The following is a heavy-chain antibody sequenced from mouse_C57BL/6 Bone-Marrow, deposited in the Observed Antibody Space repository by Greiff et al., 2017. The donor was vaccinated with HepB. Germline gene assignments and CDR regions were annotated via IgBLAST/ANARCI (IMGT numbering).Heavy chain of an antibody. CDR1: GYTFTGYW. Sequence: VQLQQSGAELMKPGASVKLSCKATGYTFTGYWIEWVKQRPGHGLEWIGEILPGSGSTNYNEKFKGKATFTADTSSNTAYMQLSSLTTEDSAIYYCAREGITTVVVELGLYYFDYWGQGTTLTVSS. J-gene: IGHJ2*01. CDR3: AREGITTVVVELGLYYFDY. D-gene: IGHD1-1*01. V-gene: IGHV1-9*01. CDR2: ILPGSGST.